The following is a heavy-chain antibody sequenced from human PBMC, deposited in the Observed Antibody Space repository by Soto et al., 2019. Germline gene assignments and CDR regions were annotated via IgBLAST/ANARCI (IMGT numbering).Heavy chain of an antibody. CDR2: FIPVYRTL. J-gene: IGHJ4*02. Sequence: SVKGSCTASGGRFVNSAIDWVRQTPGQGLEWLGGFIPVYRTLNYAQKFQGRVTITADESTGTAYMTLSSLASGDTAVYYCAKGVIWIGYFTVDSWGQGTRVTVSS. V-gene: IGHV1-69*01. D-gene: IGHD3-3*01. CDR1: GGRFVNSA. CDR3: AKGVIWIGYFTVDS.